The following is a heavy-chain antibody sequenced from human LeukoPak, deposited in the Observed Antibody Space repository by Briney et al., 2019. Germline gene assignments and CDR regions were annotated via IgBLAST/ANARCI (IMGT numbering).Heavy chain of an antibody. Sequence: GGSLRLSCAASGFTFSSYAMHWVRQAPGKGLEWVAVISYDGSNKYYADSVKGRFTISRDNSKNTLYLQMNSLRAEDTAVYYCARDAGSGGYSYGLDAFDIWGQGTMVTVSS. CDR3: ARDAGSGGYSYGLDAFDI. CDR1: GFTFSSYA. J-gene: IGHJ3*02. CDR2: ISYDGSNK. V-gene: IGHV3-30*04. D-gene: IGHD5-18*01.